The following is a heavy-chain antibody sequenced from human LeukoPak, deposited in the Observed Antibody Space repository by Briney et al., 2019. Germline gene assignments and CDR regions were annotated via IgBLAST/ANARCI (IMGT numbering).Heavy chain of an antibody. CDR3: ARGWGIPAPISWFDP. CDR1: GGSLSSNI. D-gene: IGHD2-2*01. CDR2: IVPIFGKT. J-gene: IGHJ5*02. Sequence: ASVKVSCKASGGSLSSNIIGWVRQAPGQGLEWMGGIVPIFGKTNYAQKFQGRVTITTDESSNTAFMELSSLRSDDTAIYYCARGWGIPAPISWFDPWGQGTLVTASS. V-gene: IGHV1-69*05.